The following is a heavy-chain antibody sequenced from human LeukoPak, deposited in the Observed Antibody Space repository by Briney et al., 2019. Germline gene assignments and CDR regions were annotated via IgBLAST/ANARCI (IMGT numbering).Heavy chain of an antibody. CDR1: GFTFSSYS. V-gene: IGHV3-30*02. Sequence: PGGSLRLSCAASGFTFSSYSMNWVRQAPGKGLEWVAFIRYDGSNKYYADSVKGRFTISRDNSKNTLYLQMNSLRAEDTAVYYCAKCHWGTGADYFDYWGQGTLVTVSS. CDR3: AKCHWGTGADYFDY. CDR2: IRYDGSNK. J-gene: IGHJ4*02. D-gene: IGHD3-16*01.